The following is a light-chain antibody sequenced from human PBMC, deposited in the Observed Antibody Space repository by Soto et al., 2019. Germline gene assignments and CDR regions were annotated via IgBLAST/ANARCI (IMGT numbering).Light chain of an antibody. J-gene: IGKJ1*01. V-gene: IGKV3-11*01. Sequence: EIVLRQSPATLSLSPGERATLSCRASQSVSSYLAWYQQKPGQAPRLLIYDASNRATGIPARFSGSGSGTDFTLTISSLEPEDSAIYYCQQRSSWHTFGQGTKVDIK. CDR2: DAS. CDR1: QSVSSY. CDR3: QQRSSWHT.